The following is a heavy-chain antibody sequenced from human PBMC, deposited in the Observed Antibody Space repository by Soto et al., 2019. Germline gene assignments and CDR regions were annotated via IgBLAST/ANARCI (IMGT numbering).Heavy chain of an antibody. Sequence: SLTCTVSGGSISSSSYYWGWIRQPPGKGLEWIGSIYYSGSTYYNPSLKSRVTISVDTSKNQFSLKLSSVTAADTAVYYCARGIGGYFDYWGQGTLVTVSS. CDR2: IYYSGST. J-gene: IGHJ4*02. CDR3: ARGIGGYFDY. D-gene: IGHD2-21*01. V-gene: IGHV4-39*01. CDR1: GGSISSSSYY.